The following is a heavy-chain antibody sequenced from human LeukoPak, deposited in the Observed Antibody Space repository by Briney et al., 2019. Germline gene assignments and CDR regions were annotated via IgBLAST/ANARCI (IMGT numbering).Heavy chain of an antibody. Sequence: TSETLSLTCTVSGGSISSRSYYWGWIRQPPGKGLEWIGNIYYGENTYYNPSLKSRVTISIDTSKNQFYLKLSSLTAADTAVYYCARRDDSSGYHKIFDYRGPGTLVTVSS. V-gene: IGHV4-39*01. CDR2: IYYGENT. D-gene: IGHD3-22*01. J-gene: IGHJ4*02. CDR3: ARRDDSSGYHKIFDY. CDR1: GGSISSRSYY.